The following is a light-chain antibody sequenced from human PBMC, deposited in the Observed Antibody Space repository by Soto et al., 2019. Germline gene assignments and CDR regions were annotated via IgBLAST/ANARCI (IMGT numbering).Light chain of an antibody. J-gene: IGKJ1*01. CDR3: QQRSNWPSPVT. CDR1: QSVRSK. Sequence: EIVLTQSPASLSVSPGERATLSCRASQSVRSKVAWYQQKPGQAPSLVIYDTYIRATGIPARFSGSGSGTDFTLTISSLEPEDFAVYYCQQRSNWPSPVTFGQGTKVDIK. CDR2: DTY. V-gene: IGKV3-11*01.